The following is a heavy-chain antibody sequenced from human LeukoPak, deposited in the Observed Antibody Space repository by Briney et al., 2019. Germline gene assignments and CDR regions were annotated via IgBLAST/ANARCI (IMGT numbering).Heavy chain of an antibody. Sequence: SEPLSLTCTVSGGSISSSSYYWGWIRQPPGKGLEWIGSIYYSGNTYYNPSLKSRVTISVDTSNNQFSLKLSSVTAADTAVYYCARRGTSAGIDYWGQGTLVTVSS. D-gene: IGHD3-16*01. CDR1: GGSISSSSYY. V-gene: IGHV4-39*01. CDR3: ARRGTSAGIDY. J-gene: IGHJ4*02. CDR2: IYYSGNT.